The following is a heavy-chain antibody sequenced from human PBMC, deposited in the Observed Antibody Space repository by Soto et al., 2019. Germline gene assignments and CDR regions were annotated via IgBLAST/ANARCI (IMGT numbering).Heavy chain of an antibody. Sequence: QAGGSLRLSCAASGFTFSSYEMNWVRQAPGKGLEWVSYISSSGSTIYYADSVKGRFTISRDNAKNSLYLQMNSLRAEDTAVYYCARAPLLTVEFDYWGQGTLVTVSS. CDR1: GFTFSSYE. V-gene: IGHV3-48*03. D-gene: IGHD4-17*01. CDR2: ISSSGSTI. CDR3: ARAPLLTVEFDY. J-gene: IGHJ4*02.